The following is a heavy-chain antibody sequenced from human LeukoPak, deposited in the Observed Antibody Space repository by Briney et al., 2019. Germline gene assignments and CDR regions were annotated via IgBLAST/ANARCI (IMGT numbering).Heavy chain of an antibody. CDR1: GSKFSNHG. Sequence: ERSLRLSCAASGSKFSNHGMHWVRQAPGRGLEWVAIIWYDGSNKYYADSVKGRFTVSRDNSKNTLYLQMNSLRAEDTAVYYCARDRTARYFDYWGQGTQVRVSS. J-gene: IGHJ4*02. CDR2: IWYDGSNK. V-gene: IGHV3-33*01. CDR3: ARDRTARYFDY.